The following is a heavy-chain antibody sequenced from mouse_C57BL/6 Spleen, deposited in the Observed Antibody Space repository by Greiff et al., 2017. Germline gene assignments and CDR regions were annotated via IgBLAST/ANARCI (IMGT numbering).Heavy chain of an antibody. CDR3: ARPYDYDGEYYFDY. CDR1: GYTFTSYW. D-gene: IGHD2-4*01. CDR2: IDPSDSYT. V-gene: IGHV1-69*01. Sequence: VQLQQPGAELVMPGASVKLSCKASGYTFTSYWMHWVKQRPGQGLEWIGEIDPSDSYTNYNQKFKGKSTLTVDKSSSTAYMQLSSLTSEDSAVYYCARPYDYDGEYYFDYWGQGTTLTVSS. J-gene: IGHJ2*01.